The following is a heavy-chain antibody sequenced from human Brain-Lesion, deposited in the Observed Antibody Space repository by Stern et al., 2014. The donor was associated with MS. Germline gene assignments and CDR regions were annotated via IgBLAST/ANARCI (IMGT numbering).Heavy chain of an antibody. D-gene: IGHD1-26*01. J-gene: IGHJ4*02. CDR3: ATLSPGAGGNYYRHFDY. CDR1: GYTLTEFS. V-gene: IGHV1-24*01. Sequence: VQLVESGAEVKMPGASVKVSCPVSGYTLTEFSMHWVRQAPRKGLEWMGGFDPEDGETIYAQKFQGRVTMTEDTSTDTAYMELSSLRSEDTAVYYCATLSPGAGGNYYRHFDYWGQGTLVTVSS. CDR2: FDPEDGET.